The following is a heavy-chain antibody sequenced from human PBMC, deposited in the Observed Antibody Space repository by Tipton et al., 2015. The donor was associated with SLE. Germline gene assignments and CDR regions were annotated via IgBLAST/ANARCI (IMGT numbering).Heavy chain of an antibody. CDR1: GFTFITYA. V-gene: IGHV3-30*04. CDR3: AGELLPRWGMDV. J-gene: IGHJ6*02. CDR2: ISYDGSNK. D-gene: IGHD2-15*01. Sequence: SLRLSCAASGFTFITYAMQWVRQAPGKGLEWVAVISYDGSNKYYADSVKGRFTISRDNSKNTLYLQMNSLRAEDTAVYYCAGELLPRWGMDVWGQGTTVPVSS.